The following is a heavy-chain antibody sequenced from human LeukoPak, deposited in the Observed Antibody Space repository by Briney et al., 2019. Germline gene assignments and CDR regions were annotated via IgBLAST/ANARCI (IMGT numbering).Heavy chain of an antibody. CDR3: ARAWRYTDWFDP. CDR2: INPSDDST. Sequence: ASVKVSCMASGYTFTNFYIHWVRQAPGQGLEWMGIINPSDDSTIYAQKFQGRVTVTRDTSTSTVYMELSSLRSEDTAVYYCARAWRYTDWFDPWGQGTLVTVSS. CDR1: GYTFTNFY. D-gene: IGHD1-14*01. V-gene: IGHV1-46*01. J-gene: IGHJ5*02.